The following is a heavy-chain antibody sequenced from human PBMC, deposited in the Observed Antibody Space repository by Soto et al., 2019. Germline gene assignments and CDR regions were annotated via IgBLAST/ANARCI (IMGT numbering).Heavy chain of an antibody. V-gene: IGHV5-51*01. CDR3: ARRVGGYSYGRGMDV. Sequence: GESLKISCKGSGYSFTSYWIGWVRQMPGKGLEWMGIIYPGDSDTRYSPPFQGQVTISADKSISTAYLQWSSLKASDTAMYYCARRVGGYSYGRGMDVWGQGTTVTVSS. CDR2: IYPGDSDT. J-gene: IGHJ6*02. D-gene: IGHD5-18*01. CDR1: GYSFTSYW.